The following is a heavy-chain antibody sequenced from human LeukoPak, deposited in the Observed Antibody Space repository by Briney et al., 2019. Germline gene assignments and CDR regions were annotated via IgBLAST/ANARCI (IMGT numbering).Heavy chain of an antibody. CDR2: ISHTGTTI. J-gene: IGHJ4*02. V-gene: IGHV3-11*04. CDR1: GFTFSDHY. D-gene: IGHD7-27*01. Sequence: GGSLRLSCAASGFTFSDHYMTRIRQGPGKGLEWVSYISHTGTTIYYADSVKGRFTLSRDNARNSLYLQMNSLRAEDTAVYYCARGHWGLDSWGQGTLVSVSS. CDR3: ARGHWGLDS.